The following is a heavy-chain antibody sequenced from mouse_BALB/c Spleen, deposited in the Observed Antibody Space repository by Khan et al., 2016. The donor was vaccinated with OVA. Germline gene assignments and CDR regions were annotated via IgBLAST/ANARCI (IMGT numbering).Heavy chain of an antibody. Sequence: EVELVESGGDLVKPGGSLKLSCAASGITFSSYSMSWVRQTPDKKLEGVASISSGGDYTYYPESVRGRFTISRDNAKNTLYLQMSDLKSEDTAMYYCADHLTGSFAYWGQGTLVTVSA. CDR3: ADHLTGSFAY. J-gene: IGHJ3*01. D-gene: IGHD4-1*01. CDR2: ISSGGDYT. V-gene: IGHV5-6*01. CDR1: GITFSSYS.